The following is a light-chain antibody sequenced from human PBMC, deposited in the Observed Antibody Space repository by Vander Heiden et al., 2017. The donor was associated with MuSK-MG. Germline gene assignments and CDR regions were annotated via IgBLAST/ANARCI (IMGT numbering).Light chain of an antibody. Sequence: NFMLTQPHSVSESPGKTVPIACTRSSGSVAGNFVQWYQQRPGSAPTTVIHVVYQRPTGVPDRFSGSIDTSSNYAALTTTGLKTEDEADDYCQSFDSTTHDVIFGGGTKLTVL. V-gene: IGLV6-57*04. CDR1: SGSVAGNF. CDR2: VVY. CDR3: QSFDSTTHDVI. J-gene: IGLJ2*01.